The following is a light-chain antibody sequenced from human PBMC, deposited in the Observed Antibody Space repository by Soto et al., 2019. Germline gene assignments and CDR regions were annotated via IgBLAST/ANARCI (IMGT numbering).Light chain of an antibody. CDR3: QQYGSSPWT. V-gene: IGKV3-20*01. J-gene: IGKJ1*01. Sequence: TVLTQSPGTLSLSPGERATLSCRASQTIRSNYLAWYRQTPGQAPRLLIYGASNSATGIADRFSGSGSGTDFTLIISRLEPEDFELYYCQQYGSSPWTFGQGTTVEIK. CDR1: QTIRSNY. CDR2: GAS.